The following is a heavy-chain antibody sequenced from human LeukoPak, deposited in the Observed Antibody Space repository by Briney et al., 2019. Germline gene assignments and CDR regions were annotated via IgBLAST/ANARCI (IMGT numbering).Heavy chain of an antibody. J-gene: IGHJ1*01. D-gene: IGHD6-13*01. Sequence: PGGSLRLSCAASGFAVSSNYMSWVRQAPGRGLEWVSVIYSGGSTYYADSVKGRFTISRDNSKNTLYLQMNSLRAEDTAVYYCARGYSSSWYGESFQHWGQGTLVTVSS. CDR1: GFAVSSNY. CDR3: ARGYSSSWYGESFQH. CDR2: IYSGGST. V-gene: IGHV3-53*01.